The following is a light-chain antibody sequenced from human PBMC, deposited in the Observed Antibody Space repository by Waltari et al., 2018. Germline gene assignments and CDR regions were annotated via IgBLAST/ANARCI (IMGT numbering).Light chain of an antibody. CDR3: QVWDDSSNHWV. V-gene: IGLV3-21*02. CDR2: DDY. CDR1: NIETKH. Sequence: SYVLTQPPSVSVAPGQTAPITCGGDNIETKHVPWYQQKPGQAPLLVVYDDYVRPSGIPDRFSGTTSGNTATLTISRVEAGGEADYYCQVWDDSSNHWVFGGGTKLTVL. J-gene: IGLJ3*02.